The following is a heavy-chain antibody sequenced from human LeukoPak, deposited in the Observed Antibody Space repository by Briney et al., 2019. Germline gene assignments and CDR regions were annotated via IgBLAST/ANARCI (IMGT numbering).Heavy chain of an antibody. Sequence: PGGSLRLSCAASGFTFSDYAMHWVRQAPGKGLEWVAVISYDGSDKYYADSVKGRFTISRDNSKNTLYLQMNSLRAEDTAVYYCARAQYCSGGSCYSGTLGSWGQGTLVTVSS. D-gene: IGHD2-15*01. J-gene: IGHJ5*02. CDR2: ISYDGSDK. CDR1: GFTFSDYA. V-gene: IGHV3-30*03. CDR3: ARAQYCSGGSCYSGTLGS.